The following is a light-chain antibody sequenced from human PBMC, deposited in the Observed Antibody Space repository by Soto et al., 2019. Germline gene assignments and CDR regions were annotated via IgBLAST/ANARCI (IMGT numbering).Light chain of an antibody. J-gene: IGKJ1*01. Sequence: EIVFAHSPGTRSFSSVESATLSCRASQSVSSSFLAWYQQRPGQAPRLLIYGASSRATGIPDRFSGSGSGTDFTLTISRLEPEDFAVYYCHQYGSSPATFGQGTKVDI. CDR1: QSVSSSF. CDR2: GAS. CDR3: HQYGSSPAT. V-gene: IGKV3-20*01.